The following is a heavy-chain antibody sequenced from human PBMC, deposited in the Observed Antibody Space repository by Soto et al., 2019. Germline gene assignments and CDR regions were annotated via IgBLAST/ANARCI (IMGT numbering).Heavy chain of an antibody. D-gene: IGHD3-22*01. CDR1: GDSDSSNSAA. CDR3: ARETYYYDSSGYYFDY. V-gene: IGHV6-1*01. CDR2: TYYRSKWYN. J-gene: IGHJ4*02. Sequence: PSQTLSLTCAISGDSDSSNSAAWNWIKQSPSRGLEWLGRTYYRSKWYNDYAVSVKSRITINPDTSKNQFSLQLNSVTPEDTAVYYCARETYYYDSSGYYFDYWGQGTLVTVSS.